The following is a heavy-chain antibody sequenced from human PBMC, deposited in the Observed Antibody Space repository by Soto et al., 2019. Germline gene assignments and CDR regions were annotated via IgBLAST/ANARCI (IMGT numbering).Heavy chain of an antibody. CDR1: GVSIGSHF. V-gene: IGHV4-59*11. CDR2: IYHTVNT. CDR3: ARDQYDFRGGSYYYAMEV. J-gene: IGHJ6*02. Sequence: PSETLSLTCSVSGVSIGSHFWSWIRQAPGKGPELVGYIYHTVNTKYNPALKSRVTMSVDTSRDQVSLRLRSVTRADTAVYYCARDQYDFRGGSYYYAMEVWGQGTKVTVSS. D-gene: IGHD3-3*01.